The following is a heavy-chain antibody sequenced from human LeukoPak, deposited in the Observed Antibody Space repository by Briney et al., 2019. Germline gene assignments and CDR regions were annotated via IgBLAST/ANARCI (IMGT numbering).Heavy chain of an antibody. CDR2: MNPNSGNT. J-gene: IGHJ5*02. Sequence: ASVNVSCKASGATFNTYDINWVRQATGQGLEWMGWMNPNSGNTGYAQKFQGRGTMTRNTSISTAYMELSSLRSEDTAVYHCARVDYYYESSGYKSWGQGTLVTVSS. D-gene: IGHD3-22*01. V-gene: IGHV1-8*02. CDR1: GATFNTYD. CDR3: ARVDYYYESSGYKS.